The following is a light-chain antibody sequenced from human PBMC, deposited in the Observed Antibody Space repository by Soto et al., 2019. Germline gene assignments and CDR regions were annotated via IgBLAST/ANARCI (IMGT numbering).Light chain of an antibody. J-gene: IGLJ2*01. CDR2: SDN. CDR1: SSNIGSNT. CDR3: AAWDDSLSGLV. Sequence: QAVVTQPPSASGTPGQRVTISCSGSSSNIGSNTVNWYQQLPGMAPKLLIYSDNQRPSGVPGRFSGSKSGTSASLAISGLQSEDEADYYCAAWDDSLSGLVFGGGTKVTVL. V-gene: IGLV1-44*01.